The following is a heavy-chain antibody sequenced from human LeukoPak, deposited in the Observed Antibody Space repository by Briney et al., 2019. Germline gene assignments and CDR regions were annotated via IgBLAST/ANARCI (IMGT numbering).Heavy chain of an antibody. CDR1: GASISNYY. CDR2: IYTSGTT. V-gene: IGHV4-4*07. J-gene: IGHJ5*02. CDR3: ARDSSGWYVQLDL. D-gene: IGHD6-19*01. Sequence: SETLSLTCSVSGASISNYYWTWIRQPAGKGLEWIGHIYTSGTTNYNPSFESRVTMSVDMSKNQLSLKLSSVTAADTAMYYCARDSSGWYVQLDLWGQGTLVTVSS.